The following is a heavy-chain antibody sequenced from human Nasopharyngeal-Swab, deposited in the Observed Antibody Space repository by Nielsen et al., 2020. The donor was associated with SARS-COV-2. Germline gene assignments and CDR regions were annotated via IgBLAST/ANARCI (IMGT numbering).Heavy chain of an antibody. J-gene: IGHJ6*03. CDR2: IKQDGSEK. V-gene: IGHV3-7*01. D-gene: IGHD6-13*01. Sequence: GESLKISCAASGFTFSSYWMSWVRQAPGKGLEWVANIKQDGSEKYYVDSVKGRFTISRDNAKNSVYLQMNSLRAEDTAVYYCATSDSSSWYYYYYMEVWGKGTTVNVSS. CDR1: GFTFSSYW. CDR3: ATSDSSSWYYYYYMEV.